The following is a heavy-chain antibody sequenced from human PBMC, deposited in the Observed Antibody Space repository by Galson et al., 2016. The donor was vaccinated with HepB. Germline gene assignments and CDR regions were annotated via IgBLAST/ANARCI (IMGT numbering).Heavy chain of an antibody. CDR2: VYYDGRT. D-gene: IGHD2-2*01. CDR3: ARLLGYGSSDI. CDR1: GASIRSRSFY. Sequence: SETLSLTCTVSGASIRSRSFYWGWIRQPPGKGLEWIGSVYYDGRTSYNPSLQNRVTLSIDTSKNQFSLRLSSVTAADTSVYYCARLLGYGSSDIWGQGTLVIVSS. V-gene: IGHV4-39*01. J-gene: IGHJ4*02.